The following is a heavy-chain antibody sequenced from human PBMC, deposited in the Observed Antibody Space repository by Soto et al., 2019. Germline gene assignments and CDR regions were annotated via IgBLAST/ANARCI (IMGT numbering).Heavy chain of an antibody. Sequence: EVQLLGSGGGLVQPGGSLRLSCVGSGFTFSTYWMNWVRQAPGKGLEWVANINPDGNVGTYVDSVRGRFTTSRDNAKNSLYLQMNSRRADDTAVYVCAGWGGHDYNYWGQGIMVTGSS. CDR1: GFTFSTYW. CDR2: INPDGNVG. D-gene: IGHD4-4*01. J-gene: IGHJ4*02. CDR3: AGWGGHDYNY. V-gene: IGHV3-7*03.